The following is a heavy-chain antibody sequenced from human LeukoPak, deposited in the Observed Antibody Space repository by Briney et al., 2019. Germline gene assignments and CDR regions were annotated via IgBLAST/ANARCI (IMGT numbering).Heavy chain of an antibody. J-gene: IGHJ4*02. CDR3: ARDSSNDDDHPCFDY. V-gene: IGHV1-69*04. D-gene: IGHD1-1*01. CDR1: GCTFSSYA. Sequence: SVKVSCKASGCTFSSYAISWVRQAPGQGLEWMGRIIPILGIANYAQKFQGRVTITADKSTSTAYMELSSLRSEDTAVYYCARDSSNDDDHPCFDYWGQGTLVTVSS. CDR2: IIPILGIA.